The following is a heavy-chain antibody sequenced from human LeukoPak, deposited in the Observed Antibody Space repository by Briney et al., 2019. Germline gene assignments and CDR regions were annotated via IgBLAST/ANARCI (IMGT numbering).Heavy chain of an antibody. J-gene: IGHJ2*01. Sequence: SETLSLTCTVSGGSISSSSYYWGWIRQPPGKGLEWIGSIYYSGSTYYNPSLKSRVTISVDTSKNQFSLKLSSVTAADTAVYYCASDLSATVTTDYWYFDLWGRGTLVTVSS. V-gene: IGHV4-39*07. D-gene: IGHD4-17*01. CDR1: GGSISSSSYY. CDR3: ASDLSATVTTDYWYFDL. CDR2: IYYSGST.